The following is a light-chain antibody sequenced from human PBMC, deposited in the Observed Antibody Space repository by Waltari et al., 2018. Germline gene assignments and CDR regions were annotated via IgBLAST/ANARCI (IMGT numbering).Light chain of an antibody. J-gene: IGKJ1*01. Sequence: DVVMTQSPPSLPVTLGQPASISCRSSQSLVDSDGHTYLNWFHQRPGQSPRRLIYKVSYRDSGVPDRFSGSGSGTDFTRKISRVEAEDVGVYYCMQGTQWPWTFGQGTKVEIK. CDR2: KVS. CDR1: QSLVDSDGHTY. V-gene: IGKV2-30*01. CDR3: MQGTQWPWT.